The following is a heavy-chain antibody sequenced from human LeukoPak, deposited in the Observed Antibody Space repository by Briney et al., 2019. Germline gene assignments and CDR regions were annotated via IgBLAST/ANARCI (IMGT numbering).Heavy chain of an antibody. CDR2: IYYSGST. J-gene: IGHJ3*02. Sequence: PSETLSLTCTVSGGSISSGGYYWSWIRQHPGKGLEWIGYIYYSGSTYYNPSLRSRLTISVDTSKNQFSLKLNSVTAADTAVYYCARYPVVTKRALDIWGQGTMVTVSS. CDR3: ARYPVVTKRALDI. V-gene: IGHV4-31*03. D-gene: IGHD4-23*01. CDR1: GGSISSGGYY.